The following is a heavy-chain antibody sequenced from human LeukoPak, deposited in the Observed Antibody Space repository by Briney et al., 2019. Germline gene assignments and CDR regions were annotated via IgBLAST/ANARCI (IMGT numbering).Heavy chain of an antibody. CDR1: GFTFSSYS. CDR2: ISSSSSTI. Sequence: GGSLRLSCAASGFTFSSYSMNWVRQAPGKGLEWVSYISSSSSTIYYADSVKGRFTISRDNAKNSLYLQMNSLRAEDTAVYYCARDSFAAADSAEYIQHWGQGTLVTVSS. V-gene: IGHV3-48*04. CDR3: ARDSFAAADSAEYIQH. J-gene: IGHJ1*01. D-gene: IGHD6-13*01.